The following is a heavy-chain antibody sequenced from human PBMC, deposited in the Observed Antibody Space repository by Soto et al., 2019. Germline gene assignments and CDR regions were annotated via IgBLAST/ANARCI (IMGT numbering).Heavy chain of an antibody. CDR2: IIPIFGTA. D-gene: IGHD4-17*01. V-gene: IGHV1-69*13. CDR1: GGTFSSYA. Sequence: SVKVSCKASGGTFSSYAISWVRQAPGQGLEWMGGIIPIFGTANYAQKFQGRVTITADESTSTAYMELSSLRSEDTAVYYCANSTVTTAGVRHFDYWGQGTLVTVSS. CDR3: ANSTVTTAGVRHFDY. J-gene: IGHJ4*02.